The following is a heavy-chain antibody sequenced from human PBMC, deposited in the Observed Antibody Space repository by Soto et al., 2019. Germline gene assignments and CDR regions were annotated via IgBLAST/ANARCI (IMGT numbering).Heavy chain of an antibody. J-gene: IGHJ1*01. D-gene: IGHD2-21*02. CDR3: AKDTWGDWYFQH. Sequence: GGSLRLSCAASGFTFSSYAMSWVRQAPGKGLEWVSAISSSGGSTYYADSVKGRFTISRDNSKNTLYLQMNSLRAEDTAVYYCAKDTWGDWYFQHWGQGTLVTVSS. V-gene: IGHV3-23*01. CDR1: GFTFSSYA. CDR2: ISSSGGST.